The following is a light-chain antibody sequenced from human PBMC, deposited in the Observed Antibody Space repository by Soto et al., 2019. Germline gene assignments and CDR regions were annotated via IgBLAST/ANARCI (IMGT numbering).Light chain of an antibody. CDR3: QQYGTSPVT. CDR2: GAS. J-gene: IGKJ4*01. Sequence: IVLTQSPGTLSLSPGERATLSSRASQSVSSNFLAWYQQKPGQAPRLLIYGASSRATGIPDRFSGSGSGTDFTLTISRLEPEDVAVYYCQQYGTSPVTFGGGTKVEIK. CDR1: QSVSSNF. V-gene: IGKV3-20*01.